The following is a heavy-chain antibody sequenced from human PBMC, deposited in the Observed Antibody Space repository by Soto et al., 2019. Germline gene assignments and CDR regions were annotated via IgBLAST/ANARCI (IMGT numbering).Heavy chain of an antibody. J-gene: IGHJ4*02. CDR3: AKGKTSGWYYFDY. D-gene: IGHD6-19*01. V-gene: IGHV3-23*01. CDR1: GFTFSTLP. CDR2: ISASGRDI. Sequence: EVQLLESGGDLVQPGGSLGLPGAALGFTFSTLPLAGVRKPPGRGREWVSGISASGRDIHYADSVKDRFTVSRDNSKNTLYLQMNSLRAEDTAIYYCAKGKTSGWYYFDYWGQGALVTVSS.